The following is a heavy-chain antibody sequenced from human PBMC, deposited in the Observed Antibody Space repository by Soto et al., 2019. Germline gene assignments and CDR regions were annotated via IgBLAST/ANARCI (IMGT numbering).Heavy chain of an antibody. J-gene: IGHJ4*02. CDR3: ARRRSGSYYDY. Sequence: EVQLLESGGGLVQPGGSLRLSCAASGFTFSSYAMRWVRQAPGKGLEWVSAISGSGGSTYYADSVKGRFTISRDNSKNTLYLQMNRLRAEDTAVYYCARRRSGSYYDYWGQGTLVTVSS. CDR1: GFTFSSYA. CDR2: ISGSGGST. D-gene: IGHD1-26*01. V-gene: IGHV3-23*01.